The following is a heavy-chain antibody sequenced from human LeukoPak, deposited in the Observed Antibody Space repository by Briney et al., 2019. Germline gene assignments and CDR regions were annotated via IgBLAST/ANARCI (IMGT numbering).Heavy chain of an antibody. CDR2: INHSGNT. D-gene: IGHD2-21*02. CDR1: GGSFSGYY. J-gene: IGHJ4*02. Sequence: SETLSLTXAVYGGSFSGYYWSWIRQPPGKGLEWIGEINHSGNTRYNPSLKSRVSMSADTSKNQFSLKVRSVTAADTAVYYCARESEETDFDYWGQGTLVTVSS. CDR3: ARESEETDFDY. V-gene: IGHV4-34*01.